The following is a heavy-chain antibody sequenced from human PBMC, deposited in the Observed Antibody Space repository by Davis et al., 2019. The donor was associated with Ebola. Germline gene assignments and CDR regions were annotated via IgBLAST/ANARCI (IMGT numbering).Heavy chain of an antibody. Sequence: ASVKVSCKASGYTFTGYYMHWVRQAPGQGLEWMGWINPNSGGTNYAQKFQGRVTMTRDTSISTAYMELSRLRSDDTAVYYCARDYNVEMATIRTYYFDYWGQGTLVTVSS. CDR3: ARDYNVEMATIRTYYFDY. CDR2: INPNSGGT. CDR1: GYTFTGYY. J-gene: IGHJ4*02. D-gene: IGHD5-24*01. V-gene: IGHV1-2*02.